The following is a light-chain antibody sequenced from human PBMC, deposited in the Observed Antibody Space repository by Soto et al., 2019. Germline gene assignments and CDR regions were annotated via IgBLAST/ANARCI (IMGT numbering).Light chain of an antibody. Sequence: EIVLTQSPGTLSLSPGETATVSCRATESLITKALAWYQQKPGQAPRLLIYGAFTRDAAIPDRFNGSGSGTDFALTISRLELEDSAVYHCHQYSNTFRTFGQGTKVEIK. CDR1: ESLITKA. J-gene: IGKJ1*01. V-gene: IGKV3-20*01. CDR3: HQYSNTFRT. CDR2: GAF.